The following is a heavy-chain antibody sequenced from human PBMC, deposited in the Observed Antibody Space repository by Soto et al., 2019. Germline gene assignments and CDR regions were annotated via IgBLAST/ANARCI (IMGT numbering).Heavy chain of an antibody. J-gene: IGHJ3*01. D-gene: IGHD6-19*01. CDR2: IKQDGSDE. CDR1: GSTFNNYW. Sequence: VQLVESGGGLVQPGGSLRLSCAVSGSTFNNYWMSWVRQAPGKGLEWVANIKQDGSDEYYVNSVKGRFTISSDNAKNSLYLQMNSLRAEDTAVYYCARPLGWRDAFDVWGQGTMVTVSS. CDR3: ARPLGWRDAFDV. V-gene: IGHV3-7*01.